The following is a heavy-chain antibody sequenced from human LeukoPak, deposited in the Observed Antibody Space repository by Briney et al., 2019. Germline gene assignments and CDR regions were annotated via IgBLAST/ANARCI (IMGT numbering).Heavy chain of an antibody. CDR2: IYYSGGT. Sequence: SETLSLTCTVSGGSIRSYHWSWIRQPPGKGLEWMGYIYYSGGTYYNPSLKSRVTISVDTSKNQFSLKLSSVTAADTAVYYCARHSDDCSGSTCYDYWGQGTLVTVSS. D-gene: IGHD2-15*01. CDR1: GGSIRSYH. CDR3: ARHSDDCSGSTCYDY. J-gene: IGHJ4*02. V-gene: IGHV4-59*08.